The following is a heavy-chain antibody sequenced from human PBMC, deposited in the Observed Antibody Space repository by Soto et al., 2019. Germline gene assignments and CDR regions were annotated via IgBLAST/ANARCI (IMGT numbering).Heavy chain of an antibody. J-gene: IGHJ5*02. V-gene: IGHV1-2*02. Sequence: SSVKVSFKDSGYTFTGDYMHLLRHAPGQGLEWMGWINPNSGGTNYAQKFQGRVTMTRDTSISTAYMELSRLRSDDTAVYYCARWWELLASNWFDPWGQGTLVTVSS. CDR2: INPNSGGT. CDR3: ARWWELLASNWFDP. D-gene: IGHD1-26*01. CDR1: GYTFTGDY.